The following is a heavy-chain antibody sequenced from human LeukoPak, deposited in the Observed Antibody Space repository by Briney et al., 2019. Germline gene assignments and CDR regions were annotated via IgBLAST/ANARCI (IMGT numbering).Heavy chain of an antibody. J-gene: IGHJ4*02. Sequence: PGGSLRLSCAASGFTFSSYWMSWVRQAPGKGLEWVANIKQDGSEKYYVDSVKGRFTISRDNAKNSLYLQMNSLRAEDTAVYYCARGRVPGLQFLEWPTHLDYWGQGTLVTVSS. CDR3: ARGRVPGLQFLEWPTHLDY. CDR2: IKQDGSEK. CDR1: GFTFSSYW. V-gene: IGHV3-7*01. D-gene: IGHD3-3*01.